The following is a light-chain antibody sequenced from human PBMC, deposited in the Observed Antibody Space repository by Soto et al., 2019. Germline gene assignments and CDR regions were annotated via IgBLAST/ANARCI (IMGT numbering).Light chain of an antibody. Sequence: DIVMTQSPDSLAVSLGERATINCKSNQSVLYSSNNKNYLAWYQQRPGQPPKLLIYWASTRKSGVPDRFSGSGSGTDFTLTISSLQAEDVAIYYCQQYYNTPQVTFGQGTRLEIK. CDR1: QSVLYSSNNKNY. CDR2: WAS. J-gene: IGKJ5*01. CDR3: QQYYNTPQVT. V-gene: IGKV4-1*01.